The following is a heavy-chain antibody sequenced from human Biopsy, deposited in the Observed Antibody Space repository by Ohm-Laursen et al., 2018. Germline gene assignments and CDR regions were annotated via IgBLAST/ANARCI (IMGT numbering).Heavy chain of an antibody. CDR1: GFSFNDYY. D-gene: IGHD2-15*01. J-gene: IGHJ4*02. CDR3: ARLQGMQLQKNYFDY. CDR2: ISNSGGTI. Sequence: SLRLSCAASGFSFNDYYMSWIRQAPGKRLEWVSYISNSGGTIFYADSVEGRFTVSRDNAKNSLYLHMSSLRADDTAVYYCARLQGMQLQKNYFDYWGLGTPVTVSS. V-gene: IGHV3-11*01.